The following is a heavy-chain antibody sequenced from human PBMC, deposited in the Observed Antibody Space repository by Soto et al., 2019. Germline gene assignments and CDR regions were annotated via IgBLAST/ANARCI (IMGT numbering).Heavy chain of an antibody. Sequence: SETLSLTCTVSGGSISSSSYYWGWIRQPPGKGLEWIGGIYYSGSTYYNPSLKSRVTISVDTSKNQFSLKLSSVTAADTAVYYCAGGTPYYDYIWGSYRYTGYFDYWGQGTLVTVSS. CDR3: AGGTPYYDYIWGSYRYTGYFDY. J-gene: IGHJ4*02. V-gene: IGHV4-39*01. CDR1: GGSISSSSYY. CDR2: IYYSGST. D-gene: IGHD3-16*02.